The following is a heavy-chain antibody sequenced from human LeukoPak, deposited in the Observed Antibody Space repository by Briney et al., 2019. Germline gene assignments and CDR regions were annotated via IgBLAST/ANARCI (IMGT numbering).Heavy chain of an antibody. CDR3: AKGGYSSGWSFDY. Sequence: PGGSLRLSCAASGFTFSNYAMNWVRQAPGKGLEWVSEISSSGSSTYYADSVKGRFTISRDNSKNTLFLQMNSLRAEDTAVYYCAKGGYSSGWSFDYWGQGSLVTVSS. V-gene: IGHV3-23*01. J-gene: IGHJ4*02. D-gene: IGHD6-19*01. CDR2: ISSSGSST. CDR1: GFTFSNYA.